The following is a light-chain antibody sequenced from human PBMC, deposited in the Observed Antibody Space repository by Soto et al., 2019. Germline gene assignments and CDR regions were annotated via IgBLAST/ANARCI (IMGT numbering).Light chain of an antibody. CDR2: DVS. J-gene: IGLJ1*01. V-gene: IGLV2-14*03. CDR3: SSYTTSSTPHYV. Sequence: QSVLTQPASVSGSPGRSITISCTGTSSDVGGYNSVSWYQHHPGKAPKLMIFDVSDRPSGVSSRFSGSKSGNTASLTISGLQAEDEADYYCSSYTTSSTPHYVFGPGTKVTVL. CDR1: SSDVGGYNS.